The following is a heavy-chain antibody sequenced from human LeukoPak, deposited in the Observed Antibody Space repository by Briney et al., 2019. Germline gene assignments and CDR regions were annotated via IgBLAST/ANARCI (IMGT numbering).Heavy chain of an antibody. D-gene: IGHD5-24*01. CDR2: INGDGSST. CDR3: ARGNYPQAN. CDR1: GFTFSSYW. V-gene: IGHV3-74*01. J-gene: IGHJ4*02. Sequence: GGSLRLSCAASGFTFSSYWMHWVRQAPGKGLVWVSRINGDGSSTGYADSVKGRFTISRDNAKNTLYLQMNSLRVEDTAVYYCARGNYPQANWGQGTLVTVSS.